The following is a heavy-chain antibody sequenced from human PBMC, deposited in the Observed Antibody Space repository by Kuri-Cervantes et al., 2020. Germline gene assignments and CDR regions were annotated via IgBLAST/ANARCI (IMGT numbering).Heavy chain of an antibody. CDR2: IYSGGST. CDR1: GFTFDDYA. V-gene: IGHV3-53*04. Sequence: GESLKISCAASGFTFDDYAMHWVRQAPGKGLEWVSVIYSGGSTYYADSVKGRFTISRHNSKNTLYLQMNDLRAEDTAVYYCARVGCSGGSCYMEYYYMDVWGKGTTVTSP. D-gene: IGHD2-15*01. CDR3: ARVGCSGGSCYMEYYYMDV. J-gene: IGHJ6*03.